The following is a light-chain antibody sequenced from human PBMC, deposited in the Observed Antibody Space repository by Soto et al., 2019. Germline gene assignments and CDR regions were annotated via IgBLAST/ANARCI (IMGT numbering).Light chain of an antibody. J-gene: IGKJ1*01. CDR2: ATS. Sequence: AIQMTQSPSSLSASVGDRVTMTCRASQGIRKDLAWYQQEPGKAPKLLIYATSSLQSGVPSRFSGSGSGRDFTLTISSLQPEDFATYYCLQDYNYPRTFGQGTKVDIK. CDR1: QGIRKD. CDR3: LQDYNYPRT. V-gene: IGKV1-6*02.